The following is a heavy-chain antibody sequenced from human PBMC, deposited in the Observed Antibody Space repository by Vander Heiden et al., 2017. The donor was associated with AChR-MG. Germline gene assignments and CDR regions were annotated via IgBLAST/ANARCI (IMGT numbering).Heavy chain of an antibody. CDR1: GASMSNDSYY. CDR2: LYYNGIT. Sequence: QLQESGPGLVKPSETLSPTCTVPGASMSNDSYYWGWLRQPTGKGLEWIVSLYYNGITYHNPSLKSRVSISVDTSKNQFSLRLTSVTAADTAVYYCACVKAGYNRIWWKNWFDPWGQGTLVTVSS. J-gene: IGHJ5*02. V-gene: IGHV4-39*01. CDR3: ACVKAGYNRIWWKNWFDP. D-gene: IGHD2-8*02.